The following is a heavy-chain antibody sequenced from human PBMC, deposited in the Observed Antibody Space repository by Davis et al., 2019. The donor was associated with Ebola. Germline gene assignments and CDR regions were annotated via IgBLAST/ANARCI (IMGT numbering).Heavy chain of an antibody. CDR2: TYYRSTWYV. Sequence: SQTLSLTCAISFYRFSLTTAAWNWIRQSPSRGLEWLGRTYYRSTWYVDYAVSVKGRMTITSDTSKNQFSLQLTSVTPEDTAAYYCARDPPYDQGYDYWGQGILVTV. CDR1: FYRFSLTTAA. CDR3: ARDPPYDQGYDY. V-gene: IGHV6-1*01. D-gene: IGHD3-22*01. J-gene: IGHJ4*02.